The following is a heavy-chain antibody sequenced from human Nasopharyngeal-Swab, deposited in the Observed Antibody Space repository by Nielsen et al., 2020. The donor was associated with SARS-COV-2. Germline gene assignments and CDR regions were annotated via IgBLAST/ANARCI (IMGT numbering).Heavy chain of an antibody. V-gene: IGHV4-34*01. Sequence: WIRQPPGKGLEWIGEINHSGSTNYNPSLKSRVTISVDTSENQFSLKLSSVTAADTAVYYCARGKRSNYFRVSPPNWFDPWGQGTLVTVSS. CDR2: INHSGST. CDR3: ARGKRSNYFRVSPPNWFDP. D-gene: IGHD2/OR15-2a*01. J-gene: IGHJ5*02.